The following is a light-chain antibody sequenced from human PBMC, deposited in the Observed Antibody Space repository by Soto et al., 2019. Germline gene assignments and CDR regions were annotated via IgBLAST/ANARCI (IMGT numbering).Light chain of an antibody. Sequence: QSVLTQPPSASGTPGQTVTISCSGSSSNIGSNYVYWYQHLPGTAPKLLIYRNSQRPSGVPDRFSGSKSGTSASLAISGLRSEDEAGYYCAAWDDSLSGVIFGGGTKLTVL. V-gene: IGLV1-47*01. CDR2: RNS. CDR1: SSNIGSNY. J-gene: IGLJ2*01. CDR3: AAWDDSLSGVI.